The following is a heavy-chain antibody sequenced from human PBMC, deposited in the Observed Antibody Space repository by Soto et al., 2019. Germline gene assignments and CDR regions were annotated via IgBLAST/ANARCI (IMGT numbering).Heavy chain of an antibody. CDR1: GFSLTTTGVG. Sequence: QITLKESGPSLEKPTQTITLTCTISGFSLTTTGVGVVWIRKPPGKALEWLALIYWDDDKHYSPSLRSRLTVTKDTTQIHVVLTLTNVDPADTGTYVWSHVGGLEQWLYRLDHWGQGKLVTVSS. J-gene: IGHJ4*02. D-gene: IGHD6-19*01. CDR2: IYWDDDK. V-gene: IGHV2-5*02. CDR3: SHVGGLEQWLYRLDH.